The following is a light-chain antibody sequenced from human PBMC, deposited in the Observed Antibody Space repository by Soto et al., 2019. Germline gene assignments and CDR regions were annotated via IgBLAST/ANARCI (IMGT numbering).Light chain of an antibody. J-gene: IGKJ1*01. V-gene: IGKV3-20*01. CDR2: GAS. CDR3: QQYGSSPPT. CDR1: QSVSSNY. Sequence: EIVLTQSPGTLSLSPGERATLSCSASQSVSSNYLAWHQQKPGQAPSLLIYGASSTATGPPDRFSGSASGTDFTLTISRLEPEDFAVYYCQQYGSSPPTFGQGTKVDI.